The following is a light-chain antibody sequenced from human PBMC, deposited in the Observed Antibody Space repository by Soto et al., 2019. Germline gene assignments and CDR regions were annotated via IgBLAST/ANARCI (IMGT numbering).Light chain of an antibody. CDR3: CSSAGRSV. CDR2: EVS. Sequence: QSALTQPASVSGSPGQSITISCTGTSSDVGGYNYVSWYQQHPGKAPKLMIYEVSNRPSGVSNRFSGSKSGSTASLTISGLQAEDEADYYCCSSAGRSVFGTGTKVTVL. J-gene: IGLJ1*01. V-gene: IGLV2-14*01. CDR1: SSDVGGYNY.